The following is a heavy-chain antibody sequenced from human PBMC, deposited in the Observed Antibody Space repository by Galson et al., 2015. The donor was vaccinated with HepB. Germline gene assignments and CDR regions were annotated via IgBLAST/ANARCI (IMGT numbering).Heavy chain of an antibody. V-gene: IGHV1-69*13. D-gene: IGHD3-22*01. CDR1: GGTFSSYA. J-gene: IGHJ3*02. CDR3: ARADSSGYYSQPGDAFDI. CDR2: IIPIFGTA. Sequence: SVKVSCKASGGTFSSYAISWVRQAPGQGLEWMGGIIPIFGTANYAQKFQGRVTITADESTSTAYMELSSLSSEDTAVYYCARADSSGYYSQPGDAFDIWGQGTMVTVSS.